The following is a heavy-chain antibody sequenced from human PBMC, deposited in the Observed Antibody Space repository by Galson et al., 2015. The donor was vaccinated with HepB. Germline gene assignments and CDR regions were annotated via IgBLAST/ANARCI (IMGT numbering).Heavy chain of an antibody. D-gene: IGHD2-2*02. J-gene: IGHJ3*02. CDR1: GYTLTELS. V-gene: IGHV1-24*01. Sequence: SVKVSCKVSGYTLTELSMHWVRQAPGKGLEWMGGFDPEDGETIYAQKFQGRVTMTEDTSTDTAYMELSSLRSEDTAVYYCATDPGVVPAAISAFDIWGQGTMVTVSS. CDR3: ATDPGVVPAAISAFDI. CDR2: FDPEDGET.